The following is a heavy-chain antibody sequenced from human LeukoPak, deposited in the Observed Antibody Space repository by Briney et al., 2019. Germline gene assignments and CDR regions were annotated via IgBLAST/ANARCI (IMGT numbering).Heavy chain of an antibody. V-gene: IGHV3-21*01. Sequence: PGGSLRLSCAASGFTFSSYSMNWVRQAPGKGLEWVSSISSSSSYIYYADSVKGRFTISRDNAKNSLYLQMNSLRAEDTAVCYCARPPVGSPTNFDYWGQGTLVTVSS. CDR3: ARPPVGSPTNFDY. J-gene: IGHJ4*02. CDR1: GFTFSSYS. D-gene: IGHD4-23*01. CDR2: ISSSSSYI.